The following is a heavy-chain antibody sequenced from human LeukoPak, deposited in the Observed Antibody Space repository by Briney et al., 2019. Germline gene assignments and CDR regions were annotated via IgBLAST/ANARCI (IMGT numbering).Heavy chain of an antibody. V-gene: IGHV1-18*01. Sequence: ASVKVSCKASGYTFTSYGISWVRQAPGQGLEWMGWISAYNGNTNYAQKLQGRVTMTTDTSTSTAYMELRSLRSDDTAVYYCARVPSTGDFGVPAYYYYYYHMDVWGKGTTVTVSS. D-gene: IGHD3-3*01. CDR3: ARVPSTGDFGVPAYYYYYYHMDV. CDR2: ISAYNGNT. J-gene: IGHJ6*03. CDR1: GYTFTSYG.